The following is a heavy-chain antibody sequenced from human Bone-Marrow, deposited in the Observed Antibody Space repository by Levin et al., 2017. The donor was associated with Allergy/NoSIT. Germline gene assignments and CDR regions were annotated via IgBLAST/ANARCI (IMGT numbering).Heavy chain of an antibody. CDR3: ARKQTYYYDSSGYRYWYFDL. J-gene: IGHJ2*01. CDR2: IYTSGST. CDR1: GGSISSYY. D-gene: IGHD3-22*01. Sequence: SETLSLTCTVSGGSISSYYWSWIRQPAGKGLEWIGRIYTSGSTNYNPSLKSRVTMSVDTSKNQFSLKLSSVTAADTAVYYCARKQTYYYDSSGYRYWYFDLWGRGTLVTVSS. V-gene: IGHV4-4*07.